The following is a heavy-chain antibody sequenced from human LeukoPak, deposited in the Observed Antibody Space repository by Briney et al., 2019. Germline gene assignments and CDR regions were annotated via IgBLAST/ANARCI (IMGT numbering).Heavy chain of an antibody. V-gene: IGHV3-23*01. D-gene: IGHD3-22*01. CDR3: ARDLVVINYYYGMDV. J-gene: IGHJ6*02. CDR1: GFNFRNYA. Sequence: GGSLRLSCAASGFNFRNYAMSWVRQAPGKGLEWVSGFSANGGSTSYADSVKGRFTISRDNSKNTLYLQMNSLRAEDTAVYYCARDLVVINYYYGMDVWGQGTTVTVSS. CDR2: FSANGGST.